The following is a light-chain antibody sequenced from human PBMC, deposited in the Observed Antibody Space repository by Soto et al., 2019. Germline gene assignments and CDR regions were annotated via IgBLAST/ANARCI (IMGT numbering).Light chain of an antibody. Sequence: DIQMTHSPSSLSASIGDRVTITCRASQTVNTYLHWYQQKPGKAPKLLIYAASNLQSGVPSRFSGSGSGTHFSFTITSVQPEDIATYYCQQCRDVPLTFGGGTKVDI. CDR3: QQCRDVPLT. CDR2: AAS. CDR1: QTVNTY. J-gene: IGKJ4*01. V-gene: IGKV1-33*01.